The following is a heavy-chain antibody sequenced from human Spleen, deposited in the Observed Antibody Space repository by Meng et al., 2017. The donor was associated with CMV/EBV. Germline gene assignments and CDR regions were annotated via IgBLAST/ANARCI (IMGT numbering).Heavy chain of an antibody. J-gene: IGHJ4*02. Sequence: GFTFSSDAMGWVRQAPGKGLEWVSAIGGSGGSTYYADSVKGRFTISRDNSKNTLYLQMNSLRAEDTAVYYCAKDPYDILTGYYGFDYWGQGTLVTVSS. D-gene: IGHD3-9*01. CDR3: AKDPYDILTGYYGFDY. V-gene: IGHV3-23*01. CDR1: GFTFSSDA. CDR2: IGGSGGST.